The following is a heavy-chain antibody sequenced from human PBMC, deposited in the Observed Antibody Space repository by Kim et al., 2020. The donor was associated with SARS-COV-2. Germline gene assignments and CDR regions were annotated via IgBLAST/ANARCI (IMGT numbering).Heavy chain of an antibody. J-gene: IGHJ4*02. D-gene: IGHD3-9*01. CDR1: EFTFNSYG. V-gene: IGHV3-23*01. Sequence: GGSLRLSCAASEFTFNSYGMNWVRQAPGKGLEWVSFISGSGDITYYTDSVKGRFTISRDNSKNTLYLQINSLRAEDMAVYYCAKSWRVGYQYFDCWGQGTLVTVSS. CDR2: ISGSGDIT. CDR3: AKSWRVGYQYFDC.